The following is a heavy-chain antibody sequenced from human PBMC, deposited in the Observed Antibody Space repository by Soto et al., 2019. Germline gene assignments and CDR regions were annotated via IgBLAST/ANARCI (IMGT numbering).Heavy chain of an antibody. CDR3: ARVGRYCSGGSCYSDAVDI. J-gene: IGHJ3*02. D-gene: IGHD2-15*01. V-gene: IGHV3-13*01. Sequence: EVQLVESGGGLVQPGGSLRLSCAASGFTFSSYDMHWVRQATGKGLEWVSAIGTAGDTYYPGSVKGRFTISRENAKNSLYLQMNSLRAGDTAVYYCARVGRYCSGGSCYSDAVDIWGQGTMVTVSS. CDR1: GFTFSSYD. CDR2: IGTAGDT.